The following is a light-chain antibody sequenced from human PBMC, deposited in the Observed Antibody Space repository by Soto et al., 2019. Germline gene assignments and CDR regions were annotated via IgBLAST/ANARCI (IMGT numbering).Light chain of an antibody. CDR1: SSDFGGYNY. Sequence: QSVLTQPASVSGSPGQSITISCTGTSSDFGGYNYVSWYQQHPGKAPKLMIYDVSNRPSGVSNRFSGSKSGNTASLTISGLQAEDEADYYCSSYTSSSTPLYVFGTGTKLTVL. J-gene: IGLJ1*01. CDR2: DVS. V-gene: IGLV2-14*01. CDR3: SSYTSSSTPLYV.